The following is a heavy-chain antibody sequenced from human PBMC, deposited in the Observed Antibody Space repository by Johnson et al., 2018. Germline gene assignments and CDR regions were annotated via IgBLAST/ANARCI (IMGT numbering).Heavy chain of an antibody. J-gene: IGHJ3*02. CDR1: GDSISSYY. V-gene: IGHV4-59*01. Sequence: QVQLQESGPGLVKPSETLSLTCTVSGDSISSYYWTWIRQVPGKGLEFIGYVYYRGNTKYSPSLKGRVTISLDTSKNQFSLKLTSVTAADTAMYYCAREGYTFGIRDGFEIWGQGTWVAVSS. CDR2: VYYRGNT. D-gene: IGHD5-18*01. CDR3: AREGYTFGIRDGFEI.